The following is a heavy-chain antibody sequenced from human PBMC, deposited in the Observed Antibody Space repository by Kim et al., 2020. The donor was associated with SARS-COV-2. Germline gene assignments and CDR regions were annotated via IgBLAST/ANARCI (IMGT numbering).Heavy chain of an antibody. V-gene: IGHV4-39*01. D-gene: IGHD2-2*01. CDR3: ARHSRIVVVPAAILA. Sequence: GKVLEWIGSIYYSGSTYYNPALKSRVTISVDTSKNQFSLKLSSVTAADTAVYYCARHSRIVVVPAAILAWGQGTLVTVSS. J-gene: IGHJ4*02. CDR2: IYYSGST.